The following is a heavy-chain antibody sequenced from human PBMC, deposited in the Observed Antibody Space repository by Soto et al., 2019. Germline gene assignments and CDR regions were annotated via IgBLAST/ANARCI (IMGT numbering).Heavy chain of an antibody. CDR3: ARGREVAGSWDYYYYMDV. J-gene: IGHJ6*03. CDR2: MNPNSGNT. Sequence: ASVKVSRKASGYTFTSYDINWVRQATGQGLEWMGWMNPNSGNTGYAQKFQGRVTMTRNTSISTAYMELSSLRSEDTAVYYCARGREVAGSWDYYYYMDVWGKGTTVTVSS. D-gene: IGHD6-19*01. CDR1: GYTFTSYD. V-gene: IGHV1-8*01.